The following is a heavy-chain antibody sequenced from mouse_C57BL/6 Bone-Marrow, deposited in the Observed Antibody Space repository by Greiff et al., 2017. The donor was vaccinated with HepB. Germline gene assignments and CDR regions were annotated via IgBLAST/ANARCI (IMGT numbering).Heavy chain of an antibody. CDR3: ARSNWDEGYYAMDY. J-gene: IGHJ4*01. Sequence: QVQLQQSGAELARPGASVKLSCKASGYTFTSYGISWVKQRTGQGLEWIGEIYPRSGNTYYNEKFKGKATLTADKSSSTAYMELRSLTSEDSAVYFCARSNWDEGYYAMDYWGQGTSVTVSS. CDR1: GYTFTSYG. CDR2: IYPRSGNT. D-gene: IGHD4-1*01. V-gene: IGHV1-81*01.